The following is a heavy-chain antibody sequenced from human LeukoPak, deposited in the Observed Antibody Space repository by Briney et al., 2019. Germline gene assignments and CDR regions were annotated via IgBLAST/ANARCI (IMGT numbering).Heavy chain of an antibody. Sequence: SETLSLTCTVSGGSINSYYWTWIRQPPGKGLEWIGYIYYSGNTNYNPSLKSRLTISLDTSRNQFSLKLSPVTAADTAVHYCARRARATAGGDYFDYWGQGTLVTVSS. CDR3: ARRARATAGGDYFDY. CDR2: IYYSGNT. D-gene: IGHD6-13*01. CDR1: GGSINSYY. J-gene: IGHJ4*02. V-gene: IGHV4-59*08.